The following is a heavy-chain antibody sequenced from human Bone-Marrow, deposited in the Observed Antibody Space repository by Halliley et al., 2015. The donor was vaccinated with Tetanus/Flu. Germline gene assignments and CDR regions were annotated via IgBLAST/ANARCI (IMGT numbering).Heavy chain of an antibody. CDR3: ARHSVTSAWSFGPPPRLYFFDS. CDR1: GDSMNRDIY. Sequence: TLSLTCTVSGDSMNRDIYWAWIRQPPGKGLEWIGSISYSGSTDYNPSLRSRVTISVDTSKNQFSLKLSSVTAPDTAVYYCARHSVTSAWSFGPPPRLYFFDSWGQGTLVTVSS. J-gene: IGHJ4*02. CDR2: ISYSGST. D-gene: IGHD6-19*01. V-gene: IGHV4-39*01.